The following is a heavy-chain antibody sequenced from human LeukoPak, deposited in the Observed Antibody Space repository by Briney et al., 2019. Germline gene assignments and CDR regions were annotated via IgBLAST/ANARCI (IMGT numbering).Heavy chain of an antibody. CDR2: IYTSGST. CDR1: GGSISSYY. CDR3: ARDRYSSSWQSNWFDP. Sequence: SETLSLTCTVSGGSISSYYWSWIRQPAGKGLEWNGRIYTSGSTNYNPSLKSRVTMSVDTSKNQFSLKLSSVTAADTAVYYCARDRYSSSWQSNWFDPWGQGTLVTVSS. D-gene: IGHD6-13*01. V-gene: IGHV4-4*07. J-gene: IGHJ5*02.